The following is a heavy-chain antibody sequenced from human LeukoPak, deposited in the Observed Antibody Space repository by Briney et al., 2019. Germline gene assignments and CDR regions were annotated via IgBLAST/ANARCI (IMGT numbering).Heavy chain of an antibody. CDR1: GASIRSGRNY. J-gene: IGHJ4*02. CDR3: ARHVSGSAMMHYFDY. Sequence: SETLPLTCNVSGASIRSGRNYWGWIRQSPGEGLEWIGSIYYSGSSSYNPSLQSRVSISVDTSKNHISLKVFSLTAADTALYYCARHVSGSAMMHYFDYWGQGSLVTVSS. D-gene: IGHD5-18*01. CDR2: IYYSGSS. V-gene: IGHV4-39*01.